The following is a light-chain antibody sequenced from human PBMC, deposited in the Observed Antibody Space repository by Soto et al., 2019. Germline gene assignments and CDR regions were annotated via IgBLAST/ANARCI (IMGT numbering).Light chain of an antibody. CDR2: DVS. J-gene: IGLJ1*01. CDR3: SSYASSSAYV. Sequence: QSALTQPASVSGSPGQSITISCTGTSSDVGGYNYVSWYQQHPGKAPKLMSYDVSNRPSGVSNRFSGSKSGNTASLTISGLQAEDEDDYYCSSYASSSAYVFGTGTKLTVL. CDR1: SSDVGGYNY. V-gene: IGLV2-14*01.